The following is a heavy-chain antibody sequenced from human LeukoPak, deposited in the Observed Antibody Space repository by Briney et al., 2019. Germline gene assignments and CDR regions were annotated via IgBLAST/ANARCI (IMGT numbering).Heavy chain of an antibody. CDR1: GFTFSSYG. D-gene: IGHD6-13*01. J-gene: IGHJ4*02. CDR2: IWYDGSNK. V-gene: IGHV3-33*01. CDR3: ARDKYSSRLDY. Sequence: GGSLRLSCAASGFTFSSYGMHWVRQAPGKGLEWVAVIWYDGSNKYYADSVKGQFTISRDNSKNTLYLQMNSLRAEDTAVYYCARDKYSSRLDYWGQGTLVTVSS.